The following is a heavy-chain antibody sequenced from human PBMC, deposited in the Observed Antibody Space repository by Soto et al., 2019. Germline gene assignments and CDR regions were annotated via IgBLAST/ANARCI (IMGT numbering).Heavy chain of an antibody. CDR1: GFTFSSYG. J-gene: IGHJ6*02. CDR2: ISYDGSNK. V-gene: IGHV3-30*18. CDR3: AKDSHCSGGSCYSRYYYYGMDV. Sequence: GGSLRLSCAASGFTFSSYGMHWVRQAPGKGLEWVAVISYDGSNKYYADSVKGRFTISRDNSKNTLYLQMNSLKAEDTAVYYCAKDSHCSGGSCYSRYYYYGMDVWGQGTTVTVSS. D-gene: IGHD2-15*01.